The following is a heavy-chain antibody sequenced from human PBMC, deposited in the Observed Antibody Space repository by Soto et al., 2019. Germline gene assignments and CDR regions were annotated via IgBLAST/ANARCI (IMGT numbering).Heavy chain of an antibody. D-gene: IGHD2-8*02. CDR3: AKVSGSGGFHVI. V-gene: IGHV3-23*01. CDR2: IRGRGDGI. CDR1: GFTFSTYG. Sequence: PXGSLRLACAASGFTFSTYGMSWVRQAPGKGLDWVASIRGRGDGIQYADAVQGRFVISRDNSINTLFLQMGNLRAEDTATYYCAKVSGSGGFHVIGGQGTLVTVSS. J-gene: IGHJ4*02.